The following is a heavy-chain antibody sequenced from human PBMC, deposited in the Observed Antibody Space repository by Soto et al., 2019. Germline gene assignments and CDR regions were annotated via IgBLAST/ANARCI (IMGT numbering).Heavy chain of an antibody. J-gene: IGHJ5*02. Sequence: SETLSLTCTVSGGSISSYYWSWIRQPPGKGLEWIGYIYYSGSTNYNPSLKSRVTISVDTSKNQFSLKLSSVTAADTAVYYCARGYCGGDCYSYNWFDPWGQGTLVTVSS. V-gene: IGHV4-59*01. CDR3: ARGYCGGDCYSYNWFDP. D-gene: IGHD2-21*02. CDR1: GGSISSYY. CDR2: IYYSGST.